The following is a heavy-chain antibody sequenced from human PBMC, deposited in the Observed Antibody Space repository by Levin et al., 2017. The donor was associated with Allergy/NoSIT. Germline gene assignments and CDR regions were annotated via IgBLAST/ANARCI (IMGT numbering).Heavy chain of an antibody. V-gene: IGHV4-59*01. CDR3: ARDFSYYGSGLDV. CDR2: IYYSGST. CDR1: GGSISRYY. Sequence: ASETLSLTCTVSGGSISRYYWSWIRQPPGKGLEWIGYIYYSGSTNYNPSLKSRVTISVDTSKNQFSLKLSSVTAADTAVYFCARDFSYYGSGLDVWGKGTTVTVSS. J-gene: IGHJ6*04. D-gene: IGHD3-10*01.